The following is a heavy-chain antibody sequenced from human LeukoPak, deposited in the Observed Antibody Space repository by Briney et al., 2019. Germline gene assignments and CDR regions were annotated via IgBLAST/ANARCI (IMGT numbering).Heavy chain of an antibody. V-gene: IGHV3-33*01. D-gene: IGHD5-18*01. J-gene: IGHJ4*02. Sequence: QPGRSLRLSCAASGFTFSSYGMHWVRQAPGKGLEWVAVIWYDGSNKYYADSVKGRFTISRDNSKNTLYLQMNSLRAEDTAVYYCATTHIQLGLIWYWGQGTLVTVSS. CDR1: GFTFSSYG. CDR2: IWYDGSNK. CDR3: ATTHIQLGLIWY.